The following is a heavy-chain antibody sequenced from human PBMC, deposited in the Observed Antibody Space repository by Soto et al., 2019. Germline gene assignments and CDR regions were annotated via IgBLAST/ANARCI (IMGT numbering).Heavy chain of an antibody. CDR3: AKDNAVVPYYFDY. J-gene: IGHJ4*02. V-gene: IGHV3-23*01. CDR1: GFTFSSYA. D-gene: IGHD2-15*01. Sequence: GGSLSLSCAASGFTFSSYARSWVRQAPGKGLEWVSAISGSGGSTYYADSVKGRFTISRDNSKNTLYLQMNSLRAEDTAVYYCAKDNAVVPYYFDYWGQGTPVTVSS. CDR2: ISGSGGST.